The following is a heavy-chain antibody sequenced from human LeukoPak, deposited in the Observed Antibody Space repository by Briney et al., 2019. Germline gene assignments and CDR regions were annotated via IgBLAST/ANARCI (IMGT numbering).Heavy chain of an antibody. J-gene: IGHJ4*02. Sequence: GGSLRLSCAASGFTFSSYGMHWVRQAPGKGLEWVAFIRYDGSNKYYADSVKGRFTISRDNSKNTLYLQMNSLRAEDTAVYYCAKEAVCGCDCYLFDYWGQGTLVTVSS. CDR3: AKEAVCGCDCYLFDY. D-gene: IGHD2-21*02. CDR1: GFTFSSYG. CDR2: IRYDGSNK. V-gene: IGHV3-30*02.